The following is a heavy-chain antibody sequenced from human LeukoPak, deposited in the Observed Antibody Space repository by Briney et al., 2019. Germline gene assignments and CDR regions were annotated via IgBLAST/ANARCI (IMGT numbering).Heavy chain of an antibody. V-gene: IGHV3-23*01. CDR1: GFTFSSYA. CDR3: AREGCSSTSCYPPYVGNWFDP. D-gene: IGHD2-2*01. Sequence: PGGSLRLSCAASGFTFSSYAMSWVRQAPGKGLEWVSAISGSGGNTYYADSVKGRFTISRDNSKNTLYLQMNSLRAEDTAVYYCAREGCSSTSCYPPYVGNWFDPWGQGTLVTVSS. J-gene: IGHJ5*02. CDR2: ISGSGGNT.